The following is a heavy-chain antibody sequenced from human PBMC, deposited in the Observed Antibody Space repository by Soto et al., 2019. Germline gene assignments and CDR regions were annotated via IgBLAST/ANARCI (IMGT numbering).Heavy chain of an antibody. D-gene: IGHD3-10*01. CDR1: GGSIRSSTYY. V-gene: IGHV4-39*01. CDR3: AAGVDV. Sequence: SETLSLTCTFSGGSIRSSTYYWGWIRQPPGKGLEWIGSIYYSGSTNYNPSLKSRVTISVDTSKNQFSLKLRSVTAADTAVYYCAAGVDVWGQGTTVTVSS. CDR2: IYYSGST. J-gene: IGHJ6*02.